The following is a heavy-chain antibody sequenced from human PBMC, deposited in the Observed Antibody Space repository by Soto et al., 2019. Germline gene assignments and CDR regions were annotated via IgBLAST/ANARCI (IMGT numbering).Heavy chain of an antibody. CDR3: AKEGGLSGSYYISSSYYFDY. D-gene: IGHD1-26*01. Sequence: HVQLVESGGGVVQPGRSLRLSCVASGFTFSSYGMHLVRQAPGKGLEWVAIISYDGSNTYYADSVKGRFTISRDNSKNTLYLQMNSLRAEDTSVYYCAKEGGLSGSYYISSSYYFDYWGQGTLVTVSS. CDR2: ISYDGSNT. CDR1: GFTFSSYG. J-gene: IGHJ4*02. V-gene: IGHV3-30*18.